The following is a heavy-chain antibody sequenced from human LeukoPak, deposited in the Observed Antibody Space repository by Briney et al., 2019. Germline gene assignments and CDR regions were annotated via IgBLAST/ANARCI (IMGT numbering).Heavy chain of an antibody. Sequence: GGSLRLSCAASGFTFSDHYMDWVRQAPGMGLEWVGRIRNKANSYTTEYAASVKGRFTISRDDSKNSLYLQMNSLKCEDTAVYYCAREWDSGSYYLGYFDYWGQGTLVTVSS. CDR3: AREWDSGSYYLGYFDY. V-gene: IGHV3-72*01. D-gene: IGHD1-26*01. CDR1: GFTFSDHY. J-gene: IGHJ4*02. CDR2: IRNKANSYTT.